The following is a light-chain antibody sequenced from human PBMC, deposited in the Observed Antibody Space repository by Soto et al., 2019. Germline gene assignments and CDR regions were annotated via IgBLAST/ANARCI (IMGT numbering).Light chain of an antibody. V-gene: IGLV2-14*01. CDR3: ASYTSSSSYV. CDR2: EVS. CDR1: ISDVGGYNY. J-gene: IGLJ1*01. Sequence: QSVLTQPASVSGSPGQSITISCTGTISDVGGYNYVSWYQQHPGKAPKLMIYEVSNRPSGVSNRFSGSKSGNTASLTISGLQAEDEADYYCASYTSSSSYVSGTGTKVTVL.